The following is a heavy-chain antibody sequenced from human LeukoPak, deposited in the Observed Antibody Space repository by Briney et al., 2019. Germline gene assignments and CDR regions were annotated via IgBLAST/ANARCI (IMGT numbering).Heavy chain of an antibody. V-gene: IGHV3-7*01. CDR2: IKEDGSDK. J-gene: IGHJ4*02. D-gene: IGHD5-18*01. CDR3: ARDAGYGYDRFDY. Sequence: GGSLRLSCATSGFIFSSYWMAWVRQPPGKGLEWLANIKEDGSDKNYVESLKGRFTISRDNVKNSVYLQMDSLRAEDTAVYYCARDAGYGYDRFDYWGQGTQVTVSS. CDR1: GFIFSSYW.